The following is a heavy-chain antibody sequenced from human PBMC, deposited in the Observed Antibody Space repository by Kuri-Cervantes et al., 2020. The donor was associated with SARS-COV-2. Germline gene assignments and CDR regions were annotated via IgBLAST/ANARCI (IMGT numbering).Heavy chain of an antibody. Sequence: ASVKVSCKGFGYTLSNYGINWVRQAPGQGLEWMGWISGYIGVTNYVPRLQGRVTMTTDTSTTTAYMELRGLTSDDTAVYFCARGPADYSSSWTDYWGQGTRGTVSS. J-gene: IGHJ4*02. CDR2: ISGYIGVT. CDR3: ARGPADYSSSWTDY. D-gene: IGHD6-13*01. V-gene: IGHV1-18*04. CDR1: GYTLSNYG.